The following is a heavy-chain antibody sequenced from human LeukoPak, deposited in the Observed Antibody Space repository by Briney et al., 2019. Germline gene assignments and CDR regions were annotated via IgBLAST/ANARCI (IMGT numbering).Heavy chain of an antibody. V-gene: IGHV1-69*04. J-gene: IGHJ5*02. CDR2: IIPILGIA. Sequence: SVTVSCKASGGTFISYAISWVRQAPGQGREWMGRIIPILGIANYAQKFQGRVTITADKSTSTAYMELSSLRSEDTAVYYCARDRGTAMVTWNFWFDPWGQGTLVTVSS. CDR3: ARDRGTAMVTWNFWFDP. D-gene: IGHD5-18*01. CDR1: GGTFISYA.